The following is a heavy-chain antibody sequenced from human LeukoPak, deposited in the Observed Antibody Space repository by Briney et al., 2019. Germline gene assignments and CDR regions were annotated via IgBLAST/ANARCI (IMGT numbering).Heavy chain of an antibody. Sequence: SETLSLTCXVSGGSISSYYWSWIRQPPGKGLEWIGYIYYGGSTNYNPFLKSRVTISVDTSKNQFSLKLSSVTAADTAVYYCARDGGGSYHFDYWGQGTLVTVSS. CDR2: IYYGGST. CDR3: ARDGGGSYHFDY. CDR1: GGSISSYY. D-gene: IGHD1-26*01. J-gene: IGHJ4*02. V-gene: IGHV4-59*01.